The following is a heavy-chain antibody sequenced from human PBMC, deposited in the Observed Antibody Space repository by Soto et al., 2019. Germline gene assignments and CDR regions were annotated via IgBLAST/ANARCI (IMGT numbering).Heavy chain of an antibody. V-gene: IGHV3-30-3*01. Sequence: PGGSLRLSCAASGFTFNHYAMHWVRQAPGKGLEWVALISHDGSNRYFADSVKGRFSISRDNSKSTLYLQINSLRSEDTAVYFCAREAESVVGASFFYFYGMDVWGQGTTVTVSS. CDR1: GFTFNHYA. CDR3: AREAESVVGASFFYFYGMDV. CDR2: ISHDGSNR. D-gene: IGHD1-26*01. J-gene: IGHJ6*02.